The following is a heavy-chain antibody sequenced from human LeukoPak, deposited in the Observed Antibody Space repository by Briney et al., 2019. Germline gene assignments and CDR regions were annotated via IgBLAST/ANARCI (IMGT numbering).Heavy chain of an antibody. CDR3: ARVTGSIDY. Sequence: ASVKVSFKASGYTFTTYDINWVRQATGQGREWMGWMNLKSGNTGYAQKFQGRVTMTRDTSISTAYMELSNLRSEDTAMYYCARVTGSIDYWGQGTLVTVSS. J-gene: IGHJ4*02. V-gene: IGHV1-8*01. CDR2: MNLKSGNT. CDR1: GYTFTTYD. D-gene: IGHD1-26*01.